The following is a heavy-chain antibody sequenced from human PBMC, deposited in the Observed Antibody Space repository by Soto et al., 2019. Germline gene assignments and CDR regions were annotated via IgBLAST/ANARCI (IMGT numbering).Heavy chain of an antibody. V-gene: IGHV1-2*04. CDR2: INPNSGGT. CDR1: GYTFTGYY. J-gene: IGHJ6*02. CDR3: ASDLVVAVNSSYYYYGMDV. Sequence: ASVKVSCKASGYTFTGYYMHWVRQAPGQGREWMGWINPNSGGTNYAQKFQGWVTMTRDTSISTAYMELSRLRSDDTAVYYCASDLVVAVNSSYYYYGMDVWGQGTTVTVSS. D-gene: IGHD2-15*01.